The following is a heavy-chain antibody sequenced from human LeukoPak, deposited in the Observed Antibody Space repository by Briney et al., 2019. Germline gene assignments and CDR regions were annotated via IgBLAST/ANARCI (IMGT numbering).Heavy chain of an antibody. V-gene: IGHV4-31*03. Sequence: SETLSLTCTVSGGSISDGGRYWNWIRQHPGKGLEWIGHIYHSGSTYYNPSLKSRLTISIDTSKNQFSLKLNSVTAADTAVYFCARGFGMAPIFGGVFDCWGQGTLVTVSS. CDR2: IYHSGST. J-gene: IGHJ4*02. CDR3: ARGFGMAPIFGGVFDC. CDR1: GGSISDGGRY. D-gene: IGHD3-16*01.